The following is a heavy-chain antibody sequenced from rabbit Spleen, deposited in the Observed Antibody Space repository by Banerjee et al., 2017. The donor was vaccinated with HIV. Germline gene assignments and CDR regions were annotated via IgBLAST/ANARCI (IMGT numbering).Heavy chain of an antibody. V-gene: IGHV1S47*01. CDR1: GFEFSSYG. CDR2: IDPIFGST. Sequence: QEQLTETGGGLVQPGASLTLTCTASGFEFSSYGVSWVRQAPGKGLEWIGYIDPIFGSTYYANWVNGRFTISRENTQNTLYLQLNSLTAADTATYFCVRDQAGYADYGPWYFNLWGPGTLVTVS. D-gene: IGHD6-1*01. CDR3: VRDQAGYADYGPWYFNL. J-gene: IGHJ4*01.